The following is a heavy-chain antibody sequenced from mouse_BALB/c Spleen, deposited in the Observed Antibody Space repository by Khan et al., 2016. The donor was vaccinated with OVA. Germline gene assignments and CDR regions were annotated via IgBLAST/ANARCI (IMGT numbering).Heavy chain of an antibody. V-gene: IGHV1S81*02. CDR3: TSSGYGAFAY. Sequence: QVRLQQSGAELVKPGASVRLSCKASGYTFTSYYLYWVQQTPGHGLEWIGDINPSNGGTNFNENFKTQVTLTVDKSSSTAYMQLSSLTSEDSAVYYCTSSGYGAFAYWGQGTLVTVSA. J-gene: IGHJ3*01. CDR1: GYTFTSYY. D-gene: IGHD1-1*02. CDR2: INPSNGGT.